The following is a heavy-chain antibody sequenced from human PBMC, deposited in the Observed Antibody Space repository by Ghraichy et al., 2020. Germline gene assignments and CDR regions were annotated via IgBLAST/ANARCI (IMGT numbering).Heavy chain of an antibody. CDR2: IYYSGTA. D-gene: IGHD2-8*01. Sequence: SETLSLTCTVSGGSISDYYWSWIRQPPGKGLEWIGYIYYSGTANYNPSLRSRVTISVDTSKNQFSLKMSSVTAADTAVYYCARGLYGYCTNGICYNRYPGVAFWGQGTLVTVSS. V-gene: IGHV4-59*08. CDR1: GGSISDYY. CDR3: ARGLYGYCTNGICYNRYPGVAF. J-gene: IGHJ4*02.